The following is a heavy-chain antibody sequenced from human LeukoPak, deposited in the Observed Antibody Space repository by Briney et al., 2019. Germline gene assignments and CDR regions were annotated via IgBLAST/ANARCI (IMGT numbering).Heavy chain of an antibody. CDR3: AKGGLPGYYDFWSGYLYYFDY. D-gene: IGHD3-3*01. J-gene: IGHJ4*02. V-gene: IGHV3-23*01. CDR2: ISGSGGST. CDR1: GFTFNNYP. Sequence: PGGSLRLSCAASGFTFNNYPMTWVRQAPGKGLEWVSAISGSGGSTYYADSVKGRFTISRDNSKNTLYLQMNSLRAEDTAVYYCAKGGLPGYYDFWSGYLYYFDYWGQGTLVTVSS.